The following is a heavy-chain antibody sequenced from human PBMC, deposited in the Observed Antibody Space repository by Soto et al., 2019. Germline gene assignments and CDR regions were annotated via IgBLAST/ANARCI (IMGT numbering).Heavy chain of an antibody. CDR3: ARVGSSGWYFDY. V-gene: IGHV4-59*01. J-gene: IGHJ4*02. Sequence: QVQLQESGPGLVKPSETLSLTCTVSGGSISSYYWSWIRQPPGKGLEWIGYIYYSGSTNYNPSLRSRVTISVDTSKNQCSLKLSSVTAADTAVYYCARVGSSGWYFDYWGQGTLVTVSS. CDR2: IYYSGST. CDR1: GGSISSYY. D-gene: IGHD6-19*01.